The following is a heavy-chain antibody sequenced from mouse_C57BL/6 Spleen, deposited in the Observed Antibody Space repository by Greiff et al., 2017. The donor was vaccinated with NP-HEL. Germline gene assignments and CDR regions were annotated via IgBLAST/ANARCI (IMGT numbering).Heavy chain of an antibody. Sequence: EVNVVESGGGLVQPKGSLKLSCAASGFSFNTYAMNWVRQAPGKGLEWVARIRSKSNNYATYYADSVKDRFTISRDDSESMLYLQMNNLKTEDTAMYYCVRRGYYGSSSYYYAMDYWGQGTSVTVSS. CDR2: IRSKSNNYAT. V-gene: IGHV10-1*01. CDR1: GFSFNTYA. D-gene: IGHD1-1*01. J-gene: IGHJ4*01. CDR3: VRRGYYGSSSYYYAMDY.